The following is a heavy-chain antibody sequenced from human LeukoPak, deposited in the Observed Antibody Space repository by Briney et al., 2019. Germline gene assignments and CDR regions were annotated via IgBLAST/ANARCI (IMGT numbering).Heavy chain of an antibody. V-gene: IGHV4-39*07. Sequence: SETLSLTCTVSGGPISSTIYYWGWIRQPPGKGLEWIGTIYYSGSTYYNPSLKSRVTISVDTSKKQFSLKLSSVTAADTAVYYCARASGSYNWFDPWGQGTLVTVSS. J-gene: IGHJ5*02. CDR1: GGPISSTIYY. CDR3: ARASGSYNWFDP. CDR2: IYYSGST. D-gene: IGHD1-26*01.